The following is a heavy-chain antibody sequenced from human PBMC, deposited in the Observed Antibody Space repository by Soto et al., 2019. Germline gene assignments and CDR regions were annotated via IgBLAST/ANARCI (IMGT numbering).Heavy chain of an antibody. CDR1: GYIFTSYD. CDR3: ARSQRGYSVADS. J-gene: IGHJ4*02. Sequence: QVQLVQSGAEVKKPGASVKVSCKASGYIFTSYDINWVRQATGQRLEWMGWMNPNSGNAGSVQKFQGRVTMTRNTSRGTAYMELSSLRSEDTAVYYCARSQRGYSVADSWGQGTLVSVSS. CDR2: MNPNSGNA. D-gene: IGHD5-18*01. V-gene: IGHV1-8*02.